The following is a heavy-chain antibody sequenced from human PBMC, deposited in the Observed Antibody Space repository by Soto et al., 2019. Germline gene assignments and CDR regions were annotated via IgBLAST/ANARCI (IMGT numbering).Heavy chain of an antibody. CDR3: ARIKWGLNYYNGMDV. CDR1: GYSFSDYF. V-gene: IGHV1-2*02. Sequence: ASVKVSCKSSGYSFSDYFIQWVRQAPGQGLEWVAWINPKTAATNYAKKFQGRVSLTWDTSSTTAYMELTRLRPDDTAVYYCARIKWGLNYYNGMDVWGQGTTVTVSS. CDR2: INPKTAAT. J-gene: IGHJ6*02. D-gene: IGHD1-26*01.